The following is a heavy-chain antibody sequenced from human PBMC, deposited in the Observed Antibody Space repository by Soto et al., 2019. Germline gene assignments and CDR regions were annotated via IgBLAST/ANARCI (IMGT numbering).Heavy chain of an antibody. J-gene: IGHJ5*02. Sequence: QITLKESGPSLVQPTQTLTLTCTFSGFSLDTSGVGVGWNRQPPGKALDWLALIYLDDDTRYSPSLTNRLTINKDTSKNEVILTMTNTDPVDTATYYCAHSTSFTVSTPAWFDPWGQGTLVTVSS. CDR2: IYLDDDT. CDR1: GFSLDTSGVG. D-gene: IGHD4-17*01. CDR3: AHSTSFTVSTPAWFDP. V-gene: IGHV2-5*02.